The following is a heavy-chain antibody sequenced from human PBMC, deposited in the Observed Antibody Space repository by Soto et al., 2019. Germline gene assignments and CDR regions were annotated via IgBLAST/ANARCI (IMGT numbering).Heavy chain of an antibody. CDR1: GGSISSSSYY. Sequence: KTSETLSLTCTVSGGSISSSSYYWGWIRQPTGKGLEWIGSIYYSGSTYYNPSLKSRVTISVDTSKNQFSLKLSSVPAADTAVYYCARQGEGLRFLEWFYPRGMDVWGQGTTVTVSS. CDR3: ARQGEGLRFLEWFYPRGMDV. D-gene: IGHD3-3*01. CDR2: IYYSGST. J-gene: IGHJ6*02. V-gene: IGHV4-39*01.